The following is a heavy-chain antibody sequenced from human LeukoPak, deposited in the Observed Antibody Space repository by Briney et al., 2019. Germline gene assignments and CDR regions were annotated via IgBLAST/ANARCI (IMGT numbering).Heavy chain of an antibody. CDR3: ARTYRNYVRNLVFDY. CDR2: INHSGST. Sequence: SETLSLTCAVYGGSFSGYYWSWIRQPPGKGLEWIGEINHSGSTNYNPSLKSRVTISVDTSKNPFSLKLSSVTAADTAVYYCARTYRNYVRNLVFDYWGQGTLVTVSS. CDR1: GGSFSGYY. D-gene: IGHD4-11*01. V-gene: IGHV4-34*01. J-gene: IGHJ4*02.